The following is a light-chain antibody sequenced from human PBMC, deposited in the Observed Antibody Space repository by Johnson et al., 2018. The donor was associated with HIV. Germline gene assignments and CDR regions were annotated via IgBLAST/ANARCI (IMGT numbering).Light chain of an antibody. J-gene: IGLJ1*01. V-gene: IGLV1-51*02. CDR1: SSNIGNNY. Sequence: QSVLTQPPSVSAAPGQKVTISCSGSSSNIGNNYVSWYRHLPGTAPKLLIYENDKRPSGIPDRFSGSKSGTSATLGITGLQTGDEADYYCGTWDSSLRVGFFGTGTKGTVL. CDR2: END. CDR3: GTWDSSLRVGF.